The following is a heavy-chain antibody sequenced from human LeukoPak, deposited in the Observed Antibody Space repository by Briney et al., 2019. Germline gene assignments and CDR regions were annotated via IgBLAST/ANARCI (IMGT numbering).Heavy chain of an antibody. CDR1: GGSISSYY. CDR2: IYYSGST. J-gene: IGHJ4*02. V-gene: IGHV4-59*01. D-gene: IGHD3-22*01. Sequence: SETLSLTCTVSGGSISSYYWSWIRQPAGKGLEWIGYIYYSGSTNYNPPLKSRVTISVDTSKNQSSLKLSSVTAADRAVYYCARASAEAYYDSSGYYIDYWGQGTLVTVSS. CDR3: ARASAEAYYDSSGYYIDY.